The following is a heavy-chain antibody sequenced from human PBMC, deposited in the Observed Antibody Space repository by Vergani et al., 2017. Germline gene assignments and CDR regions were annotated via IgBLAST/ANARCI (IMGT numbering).Heavy chain of an antibody. Sequence: QVQLVESGGGVVQPGRSLRLSCAASGFTFSSYGMHWVRQAPGKGLEWVAVIWYDGSNKYYADSVKGRFTISRDNSKNTLYLQMNSLRAEDTAVYYCAKSWYDSSGYSIDYWGQGTLVTVSS. J-gene: IGHJ4*02. V-gene: IGHV3-33*06. CDR1: GFTFSSYG. CDR2: IWYDGSNK. D-gene: IGHD3-22*01. CDR3: AKSWYDSSGYSIDY.